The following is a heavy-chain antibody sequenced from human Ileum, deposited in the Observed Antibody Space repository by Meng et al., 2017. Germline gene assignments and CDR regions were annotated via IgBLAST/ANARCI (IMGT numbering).Heavy chain of an antibody. D-gene: IGHD7-27*01. CDR3: GRGHWGLDY. CDR1: GFTFSDHY. CDR2: ISNRGNIR. Sequence: GESLKISCAASGFTFSDHYMTWIRQAPGKGPEWVSFISNRGNIRENADSVKGRFTISRDNAKNALYLQMDSLKVEDTAMYYCGRGHWGLDYWGQGTRVTVSS. V-gene: IGHV3-11*01. J-gene: IGHJ4*02.